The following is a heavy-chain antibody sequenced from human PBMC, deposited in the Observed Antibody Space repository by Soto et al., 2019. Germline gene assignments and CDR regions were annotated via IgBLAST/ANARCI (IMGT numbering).Heavy chain of an antibody. Sequence: SETLSLTCAVYGGSFSGYYWSWIRQPPGKGLEWIGEINHSGRTNYNPSLKSRVTISVDTSKNQFSLKLSSVTAADTAVYYCARATRGLYYDILTGYYNVGNWFDPWGQGTLVT. CDR2: INHSGRT. J-gene: IGHJ5*02. CDR3: ARATRGLYYDILTGYYNVGNWFDP. D-gene: IGHD3-9*01. CDR1: GGSFSGYY. V-gene: IGHV4-34*01.